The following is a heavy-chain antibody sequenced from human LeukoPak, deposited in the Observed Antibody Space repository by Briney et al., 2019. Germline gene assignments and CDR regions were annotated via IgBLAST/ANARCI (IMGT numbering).Heavy chain of an antibody. J-gene: IGHJ4*02. D-gene: IGHD4-17*01. V-gene: IGHV1-3*01. CDR3: ARNDYGDYLPDY. CDR1: GYTFTSYA. Sequence: ASVTVSCTASGYTFTSYAMHWVRQAPGQRLEWMGWINAGNGNTKYSQKFQGRVTITRDTSASTAHMELSSLRDEDTAVYYCARNDYGDYLPDYWGQGTLVTVSS. CDR2: INAGNGNT.